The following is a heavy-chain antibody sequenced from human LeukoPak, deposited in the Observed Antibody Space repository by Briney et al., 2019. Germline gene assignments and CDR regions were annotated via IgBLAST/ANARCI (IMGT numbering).Heavy chain of an antibody. D-gene: IGHD2-15*01. CDR2: IKEDGSEK. CDR3: ARDKYCSDGNCDGGSKFDS. CDR1: GFALSNYW. Sequence: GGSLRLSCAASGFALSNYWMSWVRQAPGSGLEWVANIKEDGSEKNYVDSVKGRFTISRDNAKNSVYLQMNSLRAEDTGVYYCARDKYCSDGNCDGGSKFDSWGQGTLVTVSS. V-gene: IGHV3-7*04. J-gene: IGHJ4*02.